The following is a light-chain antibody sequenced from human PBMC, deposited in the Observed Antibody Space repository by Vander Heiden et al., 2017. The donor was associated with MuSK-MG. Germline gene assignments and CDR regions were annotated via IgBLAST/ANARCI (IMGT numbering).Light chain of an antibody. CDR2: EVS. CDR1: QSLLHSDGKTY. J-gene: IGKJ1*01. Sequence: DLVMTQTPLSLSVTPGQPASISCKSSQSLLHSDGKTYLYWYLQQPGQPPHHLMYEVSNRCSGVPDRFNGSGSGTDFTRKISRVEAEDVGVYYCRQSIQHPHTFGQGTKVEI. CDR3: RQSIQHPHT. V-gene: IGKV2D-29*01.